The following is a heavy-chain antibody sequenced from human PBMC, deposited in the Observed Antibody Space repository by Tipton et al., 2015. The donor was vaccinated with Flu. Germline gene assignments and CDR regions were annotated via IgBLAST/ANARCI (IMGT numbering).Heavy chain of an antibody. V-gene: IGHV3-43*02. CDR2: ISGGDIIT. CDR1: GFSFDDYA. D-gene: IGHD2-15*01. Sequence: QLVQSGGGVVQPGGSLRLSCTASGFSFDDYAMHWVRQAPGKGLEWVSLISGGDIITYYADSVKGRFTISRDNSKNSLYLQMDSLRTEDTALYYCAKDDGYCSGGSCYRSVVDSWGQGTLVTVSS. J-gene: IGHJ4*02. CDR3: AKDDGYCSGGSCYRSVVDS.